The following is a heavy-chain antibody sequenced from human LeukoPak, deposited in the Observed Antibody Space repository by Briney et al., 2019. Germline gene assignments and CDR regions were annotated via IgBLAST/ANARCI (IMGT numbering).Heavy chain of an antibody. CDR3: ARAVDYYDSSGYPLFDY. D-gene: IGHD3-22*01. Sequence: SQTLSLTCTVSGGSISSGGYYWSWIRQHPGKGLEWIGYIYYSGSTYYNPSLKSRVTISVDTSKNQFSLKLSSATAADTAVYYCARAVDYYDSSGYPLFDYWGQGTLVTVSS. CDR1: GGSISSGGYY. CDR2: IYYSGST. J-gene: IGHJ4*02. V-gene: IGHV4-30-4*08.